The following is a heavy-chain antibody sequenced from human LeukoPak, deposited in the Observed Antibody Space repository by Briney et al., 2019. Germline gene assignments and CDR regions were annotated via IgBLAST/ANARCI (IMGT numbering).Heavy chain of an antibody. CDR3: AKSAAAAGRTYFDY. V-gene: IGHV3-23*01. J-gene: IGHJ4*02. D-gene: IGHD6-13*01. Sequence: GGSLRLSCAASGFTFSSYAMSWVRQAPGKGLEWVSDVSGSGDSTYYADSVKGRFTISRDNSKNTLYLQMNSLRAEDTAVYYCAKSAAAAGRTYFDYWGQGTLVTVSS. CDR1: GFTFSSYA. CDR2: VSGSGDST.